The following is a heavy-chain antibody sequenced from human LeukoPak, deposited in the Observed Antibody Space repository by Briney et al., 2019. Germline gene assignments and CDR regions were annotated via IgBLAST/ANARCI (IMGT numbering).Heavy chain of an antibody. Sequence: PEGSLRLSCAASGFTFSSYAMSWVRQAPGKGLEWVSAINNNGGNTYYADSVKGRFTISRDNSKNTLYLQMNSLRAEDTAVYYRAKPSGAIAVDYWGQGTLVTVSS. CDR1: GFTFSSYA. J-gene: IGHJ4*02. D-gene: IGHD3-16*02. CDR2: INNNGGNT. V-gene: IGHV3-23*01. CDR3: AKPSGAIAVDY.